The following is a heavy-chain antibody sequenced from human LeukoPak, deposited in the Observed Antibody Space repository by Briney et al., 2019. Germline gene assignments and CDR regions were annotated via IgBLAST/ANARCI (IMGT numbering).Heavy chain of an antibody. CDR2: ISGSGGST. J-gene: IGHJ4*02. CDR3: AKPQARYYDFWSGTNYFDY. D-gene: IGHD3-3*01. Sequence: PGGSLRLSCAASGFTFSSYAMSWVRQAPGKGLEWVSAISGSGGSTYYADSVKGRFTISRDNSKNTLYLQMNSLRAEDTAVYYCAKPQARYYDFWSGTNYFDYWGQGTVVTVSS. V-gene: IGHV3-23*01. CDR1: GFTFSSYA.